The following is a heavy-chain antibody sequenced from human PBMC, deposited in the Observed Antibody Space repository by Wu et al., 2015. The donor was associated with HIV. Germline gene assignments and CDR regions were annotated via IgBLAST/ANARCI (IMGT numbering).Heavy chain of an antibody. CDR2: IIPIYRTT. V-gene: IGHV1-69*13. CDR1: GGSLSNYG. Sequence: QVQLVQFGAEVKKPGSSVKVSCKASGGSLSNYGISWVRQAPGQGFEWLGRIIPIYRTTNYAQSFHGRVTITADEFTSTAYLELSSLRSEDTALYFCARDEALRMVAATAPFDSWGQGTLITVAS. D-gene: IGHD2-15*01. CDR3: ARDEALRMVAATAPFDS. J-gene: IGHJ4*02.